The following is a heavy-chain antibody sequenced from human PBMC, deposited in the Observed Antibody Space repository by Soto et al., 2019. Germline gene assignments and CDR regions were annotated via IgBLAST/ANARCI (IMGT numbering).Heavy chain of an antibody. CDR2: IYPRDSDT. J-gene: IGHJ4*02. CDR1: GYSFTTYW. Sequence: GESLKISCKASGYSFTTYWIGWVRQMPGKGLEWMGVIYPRDSDTRYSPSFQGQVTISVDNSITTAYLQWSNLKASDIAMYYCARGAAVAPPFDFWGQGTLVTVSS. D-gene: IGHD6-19*01. CDR3: ARGAAVAPPFDF. V-gene: IGHV5-51*01.